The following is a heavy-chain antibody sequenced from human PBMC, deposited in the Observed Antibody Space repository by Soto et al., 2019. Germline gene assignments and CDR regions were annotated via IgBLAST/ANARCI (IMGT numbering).Heavy chain of an antibody. CDR3: ARSRATIIHYFDY. CDR2: IIPIFGTA. Sequence: SVKVSCKASGVTFSSYAISWVRQAPGQGLEWMGGIIPIFGTANYAQKFQGRVTITADESTSTAYMELSSLRSEDTAVYYCARSRATIIHYFDYWGQGTLVTVSS. D-gene: IGHD5-12*01. V-gene: IGHV1-69*13. J-gene: IGHJ4*02. CDR1: GVTFSSYA.